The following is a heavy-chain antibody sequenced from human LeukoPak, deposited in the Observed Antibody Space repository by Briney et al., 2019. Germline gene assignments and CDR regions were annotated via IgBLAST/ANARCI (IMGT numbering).Heavy chain of an antibody. CDR3: ARDGKLAVAGTNGDALFI. D-gene: IGHD6-19*01. J-gene: IGHJ3*02. CDR2: IYYSGST. V-gene: IGHV4-59*01. CDR1: CGPILSYL. Sequence: SETLPQTFTCSCGPILSYLLNSIGQPPGKGLEWIGYIYYSGSTNYNPSLKSRVTISVDTSKNEFSLKPSSVTAADTAVYYCARDGKLAVAGTNGDALFIWGQGTMVTVSS.